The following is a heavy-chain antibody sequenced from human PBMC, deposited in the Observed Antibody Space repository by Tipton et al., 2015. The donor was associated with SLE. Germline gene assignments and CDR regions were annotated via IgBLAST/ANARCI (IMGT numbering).Heavy chain of an antibody. Sequence: SCAASGFTFFTYAMHWVRQAPGKGLEWVGWISAYNGKTNYAQMVEGRVTMSTDTSTNKAFMELRSLRPDDTAVYYCTRDTRYQHASDVWGQGTLVTVSS. D-gene: IGHD2-2*01. CDR1: GFTFFTYA. CDR2: ISAYNGKT. CDR3: TRDTRYQHASDV. J-gene: IGHJ4*02. V-gene: IGHV1-18*01.